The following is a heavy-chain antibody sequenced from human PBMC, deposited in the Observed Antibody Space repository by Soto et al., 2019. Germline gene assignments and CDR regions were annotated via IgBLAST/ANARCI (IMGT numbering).Heavy chain of an antibody. V-gene: IGHV1-18*01. CDR1: GYIFTTYG. D-gene: IGHD1-1*01. CDR2: ISAHNGNT. Sequence: QVHLVQSGAEVKKPGASVKVSCKGSGYIFTTYGITWVRQAPGQGLERMGGISAHNGNTNYAQKLQGRVTVTRDTSTSTAYMELRNLRSDDTAVYYCARGRYGDYWGQGALVTVSS. CDR3: ARGRYGDY. J-gene: IGHJ4*02.